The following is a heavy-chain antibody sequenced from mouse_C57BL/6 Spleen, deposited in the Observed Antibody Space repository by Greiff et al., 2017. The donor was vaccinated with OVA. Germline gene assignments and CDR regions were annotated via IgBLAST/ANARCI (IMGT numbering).Heavy chain of an antibody. J-gene: IGHJ4*01. V-gene: IGHV1-64*01. CDR2: IHPNSGST. D-gene: IGHD1-1*01. CDR3: ARPRSPFTPVDYYAMDY. Sequence: QVQLQQPGAELVKPGASVKLSCKASGYTFTSYWMHWVKQRPGQGLEWIGMIHPNSGSTNYNEKFKSKATLTVDKSSSTAYMQLSSLTSEDSAVYYCARPRSPFTPVDYYAMDYWGQGTSVTVSS. CDR1: GYTFTSYW.